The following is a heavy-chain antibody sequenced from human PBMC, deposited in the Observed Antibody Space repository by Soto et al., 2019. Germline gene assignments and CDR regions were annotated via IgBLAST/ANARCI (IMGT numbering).Heavy chain of an antibody. D-gene: IGHD2-21*02. CDR3: ARGFYCGGDCYTIDD. CDR2: IIPIFGTA. Sequence: SVKVSCKASGGTFSSYAISWVRQAPGQGLEWMGGIIPIFGTANYAQKFQGRVTITADESTSTAYMELSSLRSEDTAVYYCARGFYCGGDCYTIDDWGQGTLVTVSS. CDR1: GGTFSSYA. J-gene: IGHJ4*02. V-gene: IGHV1-69*13.